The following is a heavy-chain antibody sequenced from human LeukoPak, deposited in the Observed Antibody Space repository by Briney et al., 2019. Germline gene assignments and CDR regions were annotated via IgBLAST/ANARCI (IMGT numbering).Heavy chain of an antibody. CDR2: MSGSGTT. Sequence: QTGGSLRLSCVASGFTFSTYGMHWVRQAPGKGLEWVSSMSGSGTTYYVDSVKGRFSISRDDSNNTLFLQMNGLRAEDTAVYYCARPTNYYDNSGYFYVGGGDWFFDLWGRGTLVTVSS. CDR3: ARPTNYYDNSGYFYVGGGDWFFDL. J-gene: IGHJ2*01. CDR1: GFTFSTYG. V-gene: IGHV3-NL1*01. D-gene: IGHD3-22*01.